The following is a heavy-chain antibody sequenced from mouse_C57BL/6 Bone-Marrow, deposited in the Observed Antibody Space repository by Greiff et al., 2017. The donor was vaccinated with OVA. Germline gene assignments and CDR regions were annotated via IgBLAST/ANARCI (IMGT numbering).Heavy chain of an antibody. CDR3: TTDTTEAY. Sequence: EVQLQQSGAELVMPGASVKLSCTASGFNIKDDYMHWVKQRPEQGLEWIGWIDPENGDTEYASKFQGKATITADTSSNTAYLQLSSLTSEDTAVYYCTTDTTEAYWGQGTLVTVSA. CDR1: GFNIKDDY. V-gene: IGHV14-4*01. J-gene: IGHJ3*01. D-gene: IGHD1-1*01. CDR2: IDPENGDT.